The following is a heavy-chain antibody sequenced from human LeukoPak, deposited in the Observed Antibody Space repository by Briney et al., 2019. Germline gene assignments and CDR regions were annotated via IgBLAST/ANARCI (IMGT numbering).Heavy chain of an antibody. V-gene: IGHV3-30-3*01. CDR1: GFTFSTFP. CDR3: ATLGGTYGIAALEHGPLDP. D-gene: IGHD6-13*01. Sequence: GGSQRLSCAASGFTFSTFPMNWVRQAPGKGLEWVAVISHDETVKDYADSVKGRFSISRDNSRQTLYLQMKSLTTEDTAVYYCATLGGTYGIAALEHGPLDPWGQGTLVTVSS. J-gene: IGHJ5*02. CDR2: ISHDETVK.